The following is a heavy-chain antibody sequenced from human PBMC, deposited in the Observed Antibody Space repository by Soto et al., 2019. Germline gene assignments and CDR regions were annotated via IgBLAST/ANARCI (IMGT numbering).Heavy chain of an antibody. CDR1: GYTFTSYG. V-gene: IGHV1-18*01. CDR3: ARGPTYYDFWSGYPPNYYYYMAV. CDR2: ISAYNGNT. D-gene: IGHD3-3*01. Sequence: ASVKVSCKASGYTFTSYGISWVRQAPGQGLEWMGWISAYNGNTNYAQKLQGRVTMTTNTSTSTAYMELSSLRSEDTAVYYCARGPTYYDFWSGYPPNYYYYMAVWGKGTTVTVSS. J-gene: IGHJ6*03.